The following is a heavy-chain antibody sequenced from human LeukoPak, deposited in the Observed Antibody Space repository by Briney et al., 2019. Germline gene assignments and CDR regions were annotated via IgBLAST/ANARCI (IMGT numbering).Heavy chain of an antibody. CDR1: GGTFSSYY. D-gene: IGHD4-11*01. Sequence: SETLSLTCTVSGGTFSSYYWSWIRQPPGKGLEWIGYIYYSGSTDYNPSLKSRVTISVDTSKNQFSLKLSSLTAADTAVYYCAREGVTKYYFDYWGQGTLVTVSS. V-gene: IGHV4-59*01. J-gene: IGHJ4*02. CDR3: AREGVTKYYFDY. CDR2: IYYSGST.